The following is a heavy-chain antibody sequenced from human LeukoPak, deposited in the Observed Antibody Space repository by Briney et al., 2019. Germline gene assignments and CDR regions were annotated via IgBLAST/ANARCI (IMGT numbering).Heavy chain of an antibody. Sequence: GGSLRLSCAASGFTFSTFAMIWVRQPPGKGLEWVSSIFPSGGEIHYADSVKGRFTISRDNSKNTLYLQMNTLRAEDTAVYYCAKDPGAHYYGSGSYRRGSYFDYWGQGTLVTVSS. V-gene: IGHV3-23*01. CDR1: GFTFSTFA. J-gene: IGHJ4*02. CDR3: AKDPGAHYYGSGSYRRGSYFDY. CDR2: IFPSGGEI. D-gene: IGHD3-10*01.